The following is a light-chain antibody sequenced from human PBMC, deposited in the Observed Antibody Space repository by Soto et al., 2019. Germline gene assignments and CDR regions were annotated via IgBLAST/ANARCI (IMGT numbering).Light chain of an antibody. CDR3: QHYATSPPLYT. Sequence: DIVLTQSPGTLSLSPGERATFSCRVSQSVNNNYLAWYQQKPGQTPRLLDSSASTRATGIPDMFSGSGSGSDFPLTIRRLEPEDFAVYFCQHYATSPPLYTFGQRTTLPIK. J-gene: IGKJ2*01. CDR2: SAS. V-gene: IGKV3-20*01. CDR1: QSVNNNY.